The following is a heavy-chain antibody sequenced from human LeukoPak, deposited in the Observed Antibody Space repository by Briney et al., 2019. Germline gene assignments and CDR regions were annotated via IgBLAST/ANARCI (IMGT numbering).Heavy chain of an antibody. CDR1: GYTFTSYD. J-gene: IGHJ6*02. CDR2: MNPNSGNT. Sequence: GASVKVSCKASGYTFTSYDINWVRQATGQGLEWMGWMNPNSGNTGYAQKFQGRVTMTRSTSISTAYMELSSLRSEDTAVYYCARESQSSGWYYYYYGMDVWGQGTTVTVSS. D-gene: IGHD6-19*01. CDR3: ARESQSSGWYYYYYGMDV. V-gene: IGHV1-8*01.